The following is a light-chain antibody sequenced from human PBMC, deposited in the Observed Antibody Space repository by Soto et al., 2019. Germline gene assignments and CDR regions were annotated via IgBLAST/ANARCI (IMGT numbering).Light chain of an antibody. CDR1: SSNIGAGYD. Sequence: QSVLTQPPSVSGAPGQRVTISCTGSSSNIGAGYDVHWYQQLPGTAPKLLIYGNSNRPSGVPDRFSGSKSGTSASLASTGLQAEDEADYCCLSYDSSLSGVVFGGGTKLTVL. CDR3: LSYDSSLSGVV. V-gene: IGLV1-40*01. J-gene: IGLJ2*01. CDR2: GNS.